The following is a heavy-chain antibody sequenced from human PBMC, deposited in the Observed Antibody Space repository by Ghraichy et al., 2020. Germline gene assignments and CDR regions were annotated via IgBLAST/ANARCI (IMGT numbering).Heavy chain of an antibody. Sequence: SETLSLTCTVSGGPISSGGYYWSWIRQHPGKGLEWIGYIYYSGSTYYNPSLKSRVTISVDTSKNQFSLKLSSVTAADTAVYYCARVETAIKSAFDYWGQGTLVTVSS. D-gene: IGHD5-18*01. CDR2: IYYSGST. J-gene: IGHJ4*02. CDR3: ARVETAIKSAFDY. CDR1: GGPISSGGYY. V-gene: IGHV4-31*03.